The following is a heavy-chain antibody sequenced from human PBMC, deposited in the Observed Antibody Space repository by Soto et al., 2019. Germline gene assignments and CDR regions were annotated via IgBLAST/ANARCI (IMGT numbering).Heavy chain of an antibody. V-gene: IGHV1-69*12. Sequence: QVQLVQSGAEVKKPGSSVKVSCKASGGTFSSYAISWVRQAPGQGLEWMGGIISIFGTANYAQKFQGRVTXXADESTSTADMELSSLRSEDTAVYYCARHVPAAGYYYGMDVWGQGTTVTVSS. J-gene: IGHJ6*02. D-gene: IGHD2-2*01. CDR3: ARHVPAAGYYYGMDV. CDR2: IISIFGTA. CDR1: GGTFSSYA.